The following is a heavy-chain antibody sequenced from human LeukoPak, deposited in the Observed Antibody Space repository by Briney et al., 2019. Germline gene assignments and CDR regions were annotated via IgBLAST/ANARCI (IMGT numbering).Heavy chain of an antibody. Sequence: GGSLRLSCAASGFTFSSFGMYWVRQAPGKGLVWVAFMRYDGSNIYYADSAKGRFTISRDNSKNTLYLQMNSLRAEDTAVYYCARAGGYDSSGYDEFDYWGQGTLVTVSS. CDR2: MRYDGSNI. CDR3: ARAGGYDSSGYDEFDY. J-gene: IGHJ4*02. V-gene: IGHV3-30*02. CDR1: GFTFSSFG. D-gene: IGHD3-22*01.